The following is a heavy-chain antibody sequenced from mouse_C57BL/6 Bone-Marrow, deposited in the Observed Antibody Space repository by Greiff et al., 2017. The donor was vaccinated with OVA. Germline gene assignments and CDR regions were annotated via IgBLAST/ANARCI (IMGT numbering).Heavy chain of an antibody. J-gene: IGHJ3*01. CDR1: GFTFSSYA. CDR3: ARGGYGSSYWFAY. CDR2: ISDGGSYT. Sequence: DVKLVESGGGLVKPGGSLKLSCAASGFTFSSYAMSWVRQTPEKRLEWVATISDGGSYTYYPDNVKGRFTISRDNAKNNLYLQMSHLKSEDTAMYDCARGGYGSSYWFAYWGQGTLVTVSA. V-gene: IGHV5-4*03. D-gene: IGHD1-1*01.